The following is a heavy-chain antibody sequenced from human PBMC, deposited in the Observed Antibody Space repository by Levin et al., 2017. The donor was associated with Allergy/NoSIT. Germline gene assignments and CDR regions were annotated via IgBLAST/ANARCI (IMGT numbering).Heavy chain of an antibody. CDR2: IYQDGGER. CDR1: GFTFSRGW. J-gene: IGHJ4*02. D-gene: IGHD1-20*01. Sequence: GGSLRLSCAASGFTFSRGWMSWVRQAPGKGLEWVANIYQDGGERYYVGSVRGRFTISRDNAKNSLYLQMNSLRAEDTAVYYCARSNWFDYWGQGTLVIVSS. V-gene: IGHV3-7*01. CDR3: ARSNWFDY.